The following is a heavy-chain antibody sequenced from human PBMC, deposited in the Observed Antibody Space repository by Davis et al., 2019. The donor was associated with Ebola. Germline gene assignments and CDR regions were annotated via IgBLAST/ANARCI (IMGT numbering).Heavy chain of an antibody. CDR3: ARGNGQNYGSALDY. CDR2: ISYNGVNK. V-gene: IGHV3-30-3*01. J-gene: IGHJ4*02. CDR1: GFTFSSYA. D-gene: IGHD3-10*01. Sequence: GESLKISCAASGFTFSSYAMHWVRQAPGKGLEWVAVISYNGVNKNCADSVKGRFTVSRDNSKNTLYLEMNSLRVEDTAVYYCARGNGQNYGSALDYWGQRTLVTVSS.